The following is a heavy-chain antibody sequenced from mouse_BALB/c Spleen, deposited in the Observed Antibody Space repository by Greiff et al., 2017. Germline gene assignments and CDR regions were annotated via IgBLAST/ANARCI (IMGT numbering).Heavy chain of an antibody. CDR3: ARTARARYFDY. D-gene: IGHD3-2*01. V-gene: IGHV7-3*02. J-gene: IGHJ2*01. CDR1: GFTFTDYY. Sequence: EVNVVESGGGLVQPGGSLRLSCATSGFTFTDYYMSWVRQPPGKALEWLGFIRNKANGYTTEYSASVKGRFTISRDNSQSILYLQMNTLRAEDSATYYCARTARARYFDYWGQGTTLTVSS. CDR2: IRNKANGYTT.